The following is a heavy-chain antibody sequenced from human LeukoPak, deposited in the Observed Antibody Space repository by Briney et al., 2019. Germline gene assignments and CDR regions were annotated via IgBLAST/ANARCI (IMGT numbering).Heavy chain of an antibody. CDR1: GGSINNYY. J-gene: IGHJ4*02. V-gene: IGHV4-59*08. D-gene: IGHD3-22*01. CDR2: IYYSGTT. CDR3: ARFDTSGYRAFDY. Sequence: SETLSLTCPVSGGSINNYYWNWIRQPPGKDLSWLGYIYYSGTTNYNPCLKSRVTISVDTSKNQFSLRLSSVTAADTAVYYCARFDTSGYRAFDYWGQGILVTVSS.